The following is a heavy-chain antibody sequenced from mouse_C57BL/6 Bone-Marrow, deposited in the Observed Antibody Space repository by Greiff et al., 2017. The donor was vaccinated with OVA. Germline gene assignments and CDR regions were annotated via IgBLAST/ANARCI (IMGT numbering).Heavy chain of an antibody. CDR1: GFNIKDDY. J-gene: IGHJ4*01. CDR2: IDPENGDT. CDR3: TTGDYYGSSYCYAMDY. Sequence: VQLKESGAELVRPGASVKLSCTASGFNIKDDYMHWVKQRPEQGLEWIGWIDPENGDTEYASKFQGKATITADTSSNTAYLQLSSLTSEDTAVYYCTTGDYYGSSYCYAMDYWGQGTSVTVSS. V-gene: IGHV14-4*01. D-gene: IGHD1-1*01.